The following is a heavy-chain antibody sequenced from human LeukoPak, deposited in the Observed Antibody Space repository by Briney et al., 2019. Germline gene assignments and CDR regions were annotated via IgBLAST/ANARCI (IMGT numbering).Heavy chain of an antibody. Sequence: GGSLRLSCAASGFTFSSYAMHWVRQAPGQGLEWVAVISYDGSNKYYADSVKGRFTISRDNSKNTLYLQMNSLRAEDTAVYYCAREGRQWLDKNNWFDPWGQGTLVTVSS. CDR1: GFTFSSYA. V-gene: IGHV3-30*04. CDR2: ISYDGSNK. J-gene: IGHJ5*02. D-gene: IGHD6-19*01. CDR3: AREGRQWLDKNNWFDP.